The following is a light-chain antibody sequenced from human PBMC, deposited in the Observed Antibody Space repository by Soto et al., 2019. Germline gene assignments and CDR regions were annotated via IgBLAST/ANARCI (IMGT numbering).Light chain of an antibody. J-gene: IGKJ1*01. V-gene: IGKV3-20*01. CDR2: GAS. CDR3: RQYGNSPWT. CDR1: QSISSNY. Sequence: EIVLTQSPGTLSLSPGERATLSCRASQSISSNYLAWYQQKPGQAPRLRIYGASSRATGIPDRFSGSGSGTDFTLTISRLEPEDFAVYYCRQYGNSPWTFGPGIKVEIK.